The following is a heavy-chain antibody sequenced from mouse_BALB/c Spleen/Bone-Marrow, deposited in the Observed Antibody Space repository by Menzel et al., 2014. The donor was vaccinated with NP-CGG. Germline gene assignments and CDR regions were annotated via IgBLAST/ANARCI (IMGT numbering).Heavy chain of an antibody. CDR2: INPSNGGT. CDR1: GYTFTNYY. Sequence: QVQLQQSGAELVKPGASVRLSCKASGYTFTNYYMYWVKQRPGQGLEWIGEINPSNGGTNFNEKFKSKATLTVDKSSNTTYMQLSSLTSEDSAVYYCTRSGNYLFAYWGQGTLATVSA. J-gene: IGHJ3*01. CDR3: TRSGNYLFAY. V-gene: IGHV1S81*02. D-gene: IGHD2-1*01.